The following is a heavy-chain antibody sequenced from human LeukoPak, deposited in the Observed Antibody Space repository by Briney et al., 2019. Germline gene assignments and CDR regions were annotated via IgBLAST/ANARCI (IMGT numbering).Heavy chain of an antibody. V-gene: IGHV4-39*07. CDR1: GGSISSNNYY. Sequence: PSETLSLTCTVSGGSISSNNYYWGWIRQHPGKGLEWTGTIYYSGSTYYNPSLKSRVTISVDTSKNQFSLKLSSVTAADTAVYYCARGRIRYYDSSGYPYYFDYWGQGTLVTVSS. D-gene: IGHD3-22*01. J-gene: IGHJ4*02. CDR2: IYYSGST. CDR3: ARGRIRYYDSSGYPYYFDY.